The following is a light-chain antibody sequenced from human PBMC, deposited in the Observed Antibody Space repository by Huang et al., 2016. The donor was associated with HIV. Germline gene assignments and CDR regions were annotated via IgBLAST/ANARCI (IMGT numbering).Light chain of an antibody. CDR3: QQYDNWPPGLT. CDR1: QKVRSN. Sequence: EIVMTQSPATLSVSPGGGATLSCGASQKVRSNLAWYQQTPGQAPRLLIYDTSTRASGVPARFSGSGSGTEFTLTISGLQSEDFAVYYCQQYDNWPPGLTFGGGTKVEI. V-gene: IGKV3D-15*01. J-gene: IGKJ4*01. CDR2: DTS.